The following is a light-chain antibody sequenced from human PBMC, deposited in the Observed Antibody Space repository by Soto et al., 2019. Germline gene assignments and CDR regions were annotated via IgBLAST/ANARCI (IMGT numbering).Light chain of an antibody. Sequence: DIVLTQSPANLSLSPGERATLSCRASQSVSSYLAWYQQKPGHAPRLLIYDASNRATGIPARFSGSGSGTDFTLTISSLEPEDFAVYYCQHRSHSPPTFGQGIKMAIK. CDR1: QSVSSY. CDR2: DAS. J-gene: IGKJ2*01. V-gene: IGKV3-11*01. CDR3: QHRSHSPPT.